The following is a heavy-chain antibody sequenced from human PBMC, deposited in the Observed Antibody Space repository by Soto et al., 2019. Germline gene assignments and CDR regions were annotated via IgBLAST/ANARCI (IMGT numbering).Heavy chain of an antibody. J-gene: IGHJ4*02. V-gene: IGHV4-59*01. CDR2: IYYSGST. CDR3: AIAVAEGFDY. CDR1: GGSSSSYY. D-gene: IGHD6-19*01. Sequence: QVQLQESGPGLVKPSETLSLTCTVSGGSSSSYYWSWIRQPPGKGLEWIGYIYYSGSTNYDPSLKSRVTISVDTSKNQFSLKLSSVTAADTAVYYCAIAVAEGFDYWGQGTLVTVSS.